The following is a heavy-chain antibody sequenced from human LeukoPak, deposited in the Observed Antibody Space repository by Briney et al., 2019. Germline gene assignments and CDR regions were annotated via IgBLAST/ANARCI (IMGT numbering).Heavy chain of an antibody. CDR1: GGSISSDY. CDR2: IYYSGST. V-gene: IGHV4-59*01. CDR3: ARTYYYDSSGYYNYYYMDV. J-gene: IGHJ6*03. D-gene: IGHD3-22*01. Sequence: SETLSLTCTVSGGSISSDYWSWIRQPPGKGLEWIGYIYYSGSTNYNPSLKSRVTISVDTSKNQFSLKLSSVTAADTAVYYCARTYYYDSSGYYNYYYMDVWGKGTTVTISS.